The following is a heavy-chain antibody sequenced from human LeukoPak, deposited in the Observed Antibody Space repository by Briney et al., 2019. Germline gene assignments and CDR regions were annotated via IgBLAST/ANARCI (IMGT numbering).Heavy chain of an antibody. J-gene: IGHJ4*02. CDR2: IKRRSDGGTT. CDR1: GFTFTNAW. D-gene: IGHD6-19*01. V-gene: IGHV3-15*01. Sequence: GGSLRLSCAASGFTFTNAWMSWVRQVPGKGLEWVGRIKRRSDGGTTDYAAPVKGRFTISRDESKNTLYLQMNSLKTEDTAVYYCTTLLVSDWYYRFLDSWGQGTLVTVSS. CDR3: TTLLVSDWYYRFLDS.